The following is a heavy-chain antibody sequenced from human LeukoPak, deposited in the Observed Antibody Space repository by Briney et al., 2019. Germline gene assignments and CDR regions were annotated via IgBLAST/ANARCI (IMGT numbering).Heavy chain of an antibody. CDR2: ISGSGGST. CDR3: AKPADNSFDY. CDR1: GFTFNTYT. V-gene: IGHV3-23*01. Sequence: GGSLRLSCAASGFTFNTYTMNWVRQAPGKGLEWVSAISGSGGSTYYADSVKGRFTISRDNSKNTLYLQMNSLRAEDTAVYYCAKPADNSFDYWGQGTLVTVSS. J-gene: IGHJ4*02. D-gene: IGHD1-1*01.